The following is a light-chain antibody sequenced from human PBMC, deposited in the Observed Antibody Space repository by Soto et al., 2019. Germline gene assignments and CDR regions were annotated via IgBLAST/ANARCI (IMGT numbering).Light chain of an antibody. V-gene: IGKV1-5*03. J-gene: IGKJ1*01. CDR2: RAS. CDR3: QQYILYWT. Sequence: DIQMTQSPSTLSAPVGDRVTITCRASQSINIWLAWYQQKPGKAPKLLIYRASNLESRVPSRFSGSGSATESPLTISSLQPDDFATYYCQQYILYWTFGQGTKVEIK. CDR1: QSINIW.